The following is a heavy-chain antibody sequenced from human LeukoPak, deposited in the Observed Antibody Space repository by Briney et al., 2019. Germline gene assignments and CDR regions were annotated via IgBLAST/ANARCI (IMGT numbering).Heavy chain of an antibody. Sequence: SGTLSLTCAVSGGSISSSNWWSWVRQPPGKGLEWIGEIYHSGSTNYNPSLKSRVTISSDMAKNHFSLRLSSVTAADTAIYYCARASSRLGWFDPWGQGTLVTVSS. J-gene: IGHJ5*02. CDR3: ARASSRLGWFDP. CDR2: IYHSGST. D-gene: IGHD2-2*01. V-gene: IGHV4-4*02. CDR1: GGSISSSNW.